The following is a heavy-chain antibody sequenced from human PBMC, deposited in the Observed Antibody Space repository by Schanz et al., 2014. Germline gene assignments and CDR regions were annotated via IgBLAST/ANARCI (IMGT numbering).Heavy chain of an antibody. CDR3: AKQIHYDILTVTRN. CDR2: ISGGST. CDR1: GFTFGSYG. Sequence: EEQLLQSGGGLVQPGGSLRLSCAASGFTFGSYGMSWVRQGPGKGLEWVSGISGGSTYYADSVKGRFTISRDNSKNTLYLQMNSLRAEDTAVYYCAKQIHYDILTVTRNWGQGTLVTVSS. J-gene: IGHJ4*02. V-gene: IGHV3-23*01. D-gene: IGHD3-9*01.